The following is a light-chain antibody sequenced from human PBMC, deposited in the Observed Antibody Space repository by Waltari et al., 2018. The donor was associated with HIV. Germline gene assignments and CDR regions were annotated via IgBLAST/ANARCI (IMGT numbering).Light chain of an antibody. Sequence: QSALTQPASVSGSPGQSITISCTGTSSDVGTYDYVSWYQQHPGKVPQLLIYDVYMRPSRISNRFAGSKSGNTASLTISGLRDEDEADYYCASFTSGRLNVFGTGTKVTVL. V-gene: IGLV2-14*03. CDR1: SSDVGTYDY. CDR2: DVY. J-gene: IGLJ1*01. CDR3: ASFTSGRLNV.